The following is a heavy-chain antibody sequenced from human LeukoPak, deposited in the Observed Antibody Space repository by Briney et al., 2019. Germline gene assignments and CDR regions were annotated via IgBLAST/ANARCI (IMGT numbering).Heavy chain of an antibody. CDR1: GYSISSGYY. V-gene: IGHV4-38-2*01. CDR3: ARLISGGSGYYHYYYYYYYMDV. Sequence: SETLSLTCAVSGYSISSGYYWGWIRQPPGKGLEWIGSIYHSGSTYYNPSLKSRVTISVDTSKNQFSLKLSSVTAADTAVYYCARLISGGSGYYHYYYYYYYMDVWGKGTTVTVSS. J-gene: IGHJ6*03. D-gene: IGHD3-22*01. CDR2: IYHSGST.